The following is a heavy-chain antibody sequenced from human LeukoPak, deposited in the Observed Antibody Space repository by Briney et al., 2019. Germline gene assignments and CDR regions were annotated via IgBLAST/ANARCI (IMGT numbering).Heavy chain of an antibody. V-gene: IGHV3-66*01. D-gene: IGHD6-13*01. Sequence: QPGGSLRLSCAASGFTVSSNYMTWVRQAPGKGLEWGSVIYTGGSTYYADPVKGRFFISRDNSKNPLYLQMNSLRAEDTAVYYCARGVYSSSWYFDYWGQGTLVTVSS. J-gene: IGHJ4*02. CDR3: ARGVYSSSWYFDY. CDR2: IYTGGST. CDR1: GFTVSSNY.